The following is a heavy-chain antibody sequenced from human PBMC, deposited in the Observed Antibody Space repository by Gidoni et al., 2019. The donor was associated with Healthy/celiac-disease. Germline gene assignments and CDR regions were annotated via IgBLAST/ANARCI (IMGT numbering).Heavy chain of an antibody. D-gene: IGHD1-26*01. J-gene: IGHJ4*02. CDR1: GFTFSSYG. CDR3: ARDRRGHKWELSNYFDY. CDR2: IWYDGSNK. Sequence: QVQLVESGGGVVQPGRCRRRSCSASGFTFSSYGMHWVRQAPGQGLEGVAVIWYDGSNKYYADSVKGRFTLSRDNSKNTLYLQMNSLRAEDTAVYYCARDRRGHKWELSNYFDYWGQGTLVTVSS. V-gene: IGHV3-33*01.